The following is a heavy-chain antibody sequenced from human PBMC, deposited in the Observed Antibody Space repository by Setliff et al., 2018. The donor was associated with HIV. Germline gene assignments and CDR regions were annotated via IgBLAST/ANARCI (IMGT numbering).Heavy chain of an antibody. CDR2: IYYSGST. CDR1: GGSISSSSYY. CDR3: ARETPPLGI. V-gene: IGHV4-39*07. Sequence: SETLSLTCTVSGGSISSSSYYWGWIRQPPGKGLEWIGSIYYSGSTYYNPSLKSRVTISVDTSKNQFSLKVSSATAADTAVYYCARETPPLGIWGQGTMVTVSS. J-gene: IGHJ3*02.